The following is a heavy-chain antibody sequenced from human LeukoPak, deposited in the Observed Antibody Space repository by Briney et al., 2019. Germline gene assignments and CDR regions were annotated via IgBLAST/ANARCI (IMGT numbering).Heavy chain of an antibody. CDR3: AKDIIGYNSGWYERDDAFDI. CDR1: GFTVSSNY. V-gene: IGHV3-53*01. CDR2: IYSGGST. Sequence: GGSLRLSCAASGFTVSSNYMSWVRQAPGKGLEWVSVIYSGGSTYYADSVKGRFTISRDNSKNTLYLQMNSLRAEDTAVYYCAKDIIGYNSGWYERDDAFDIWGQGTMVTVSS. D-gene: IGHD6-19*01. J-gene: IGHJ3*02.